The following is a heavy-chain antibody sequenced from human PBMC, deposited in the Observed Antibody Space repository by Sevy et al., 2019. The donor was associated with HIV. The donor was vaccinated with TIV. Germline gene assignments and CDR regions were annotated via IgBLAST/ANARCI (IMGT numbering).Heavy chain of an antibody. CDR2: SNAGNGNT. V-gene: IGHV1-3*02. CDR1: GYTFTSYG. Sequence: ASVKVSCKASGYTFTSYGISWVRQAPGQRLEWMGWSNAGNGNTKYSQEFQGRVTITRDTSASTAYMELSSLRSEDMAVYYCARDHRTSYCSSTISYYYDYGMDVWGQGTTVTVSS. D-gene: IGHD2-2*01. J-gene: IGHJ6*02. CDR3: ARDHRTSYCSSTISYYYDYGMDV.